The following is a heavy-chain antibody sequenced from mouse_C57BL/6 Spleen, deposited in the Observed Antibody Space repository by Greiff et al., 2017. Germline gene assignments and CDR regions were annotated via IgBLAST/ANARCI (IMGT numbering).Heavy chain of an antibody. J-gene: IGHJ2*01. CDR3: ARAGTTVVAYYFDY. V-gene: IGHV1-81*01. CDR2: IYPRSGNT. CDR1: GYTFTSYG. Sequence: QVQLQQSGAELARPGASVKLSCKASGYTFTSYGISWVKQRTGQGLEWIGEIYPRSGNTYYNEQFKGKATLTADKSSSTAYMELRSLTSEDSAVYFCARAGTTVVAYYFDYWGQGTTLTVSS. D-gene: IGHD1-1*01.